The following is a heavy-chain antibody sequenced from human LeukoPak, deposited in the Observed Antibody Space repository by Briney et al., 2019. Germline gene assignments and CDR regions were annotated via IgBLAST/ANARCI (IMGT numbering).Heavy chain of an antibody. CDR3: ARDWGSLLFDY. CDR1: GYTFTGYY. CDR2: ISAYNGNT. D-gene: IGHD1-26*01. V-gene: IGHV1-18*04. J-gene: IGHJ4*02. Sequence: ASVKVSCKASGYTFTGYYMHWVRQAPGQGLEWMGWISAYNGNTNYAQKLQGRVTMTTDTSTSTAYMELRSLRSDDTAVYYCARDWGSLLFDYWGQGTLVTVSS.